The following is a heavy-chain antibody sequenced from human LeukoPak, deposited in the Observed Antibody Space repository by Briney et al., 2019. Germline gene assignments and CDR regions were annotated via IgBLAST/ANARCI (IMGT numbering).Heavy chain of an antibody. CDR1: GFNFRGSS. J-gene: IGHJ1*01. CDR3: ANGPSSSWPGLNH. V-gene: IGHV3-23*01. CDR2: ISASGDAT. D-gene: IGHD6-13*01. Sequence: PGGSLRLSCAVSGFNFRGSSMTWVRQAPGKGLEWVSSISASGDATYFADSVKGRFSVSRDNSKSTMSLQMNNLRVEDTAVYSCANGPSSSWPGLNHWGQGAWSPSPQ.